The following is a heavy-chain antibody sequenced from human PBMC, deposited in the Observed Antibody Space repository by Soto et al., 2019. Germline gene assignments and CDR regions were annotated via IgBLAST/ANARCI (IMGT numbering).Heavy chain of an antibody. CDR3: AKDMSSSSWYGLDY. Sequence: GGSLRLSCAASGFTFDDYAMHWVRQAPGKGLEWVSGISWNSGSIGYADSVKGRFTISRDNAKNSLYLQMNSLRAEDTALYYCAKDMSSSSWYGLDYWGQGTLVTVSS. CDR1: GFTFDDYA. J-gene: IGHJ4*02. D-gene: IGHD6-13*01. V-gene: IGHV3-9*01. CDR2: ISWNSGSI.